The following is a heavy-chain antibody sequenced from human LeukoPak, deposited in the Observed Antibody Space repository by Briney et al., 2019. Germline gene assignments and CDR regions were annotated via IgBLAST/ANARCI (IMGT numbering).Heavy chain of an antibody. CDR2: IRSKTDGGTT. CDR1: GFTLKNAW. Sequence: GGSLRLSCVASGFTLKNAWMSWVRQAPGKGLEWVGRIRSKTDGGTTDYAAPVKGRFTISKDDSKNTLYLQMNSLKTEDTAVYYCTTGTEQQWLSLDYWGQGTLVTVSS. CDR3: TTGTEQQWLSLDY. J-gene: IGHJ4*02. D-gene: IGHD6-19*01. V-gene: IGHV3-15*01.